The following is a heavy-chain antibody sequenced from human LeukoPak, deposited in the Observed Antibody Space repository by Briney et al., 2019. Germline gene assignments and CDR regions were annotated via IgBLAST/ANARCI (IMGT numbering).Heavy chain of an antibody. D-gene: IGHD2-2*01. Sequence: ASVKVSYKASGYTFTSYGISWVRQAPGQGLEWMGWISAYNGNTNYAQKLQGRVTMTTDTSTSTAYMELRSLRSDDTAVYYCARGIPIVVVPAAIRDCYYYYYMDVWGKGTTVTVSS. J-gene: IGHJ6*03. CDR3: ARGIPIVVVPAAIRDCYYYYYMDV. CDR2: ISAYNGNT. CDR1: GYTFTSYG. V-gene: IGHV1-18*01.